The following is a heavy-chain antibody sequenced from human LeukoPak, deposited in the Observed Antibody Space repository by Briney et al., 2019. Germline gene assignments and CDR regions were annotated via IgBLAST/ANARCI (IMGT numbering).Heavy chain of an antibody. CDR3: ARATTVITPPDY. CDR2: ISTSSSYI. D-gene: IGHD4-23*01. V-gene: IGHV3-21*01. Sequence: PGGSLRLSCAASGFTLSTYNMKWVRQAPRKGLEWVSSISTSSSYIYYADSVKGRFTISRDNARNSLYLQMNSLRAEDTAVYYCARATTVITPPDYWGQGTLVTVSS. J-gene: IGHJ4*02. CDR1: GFTLSTYN.